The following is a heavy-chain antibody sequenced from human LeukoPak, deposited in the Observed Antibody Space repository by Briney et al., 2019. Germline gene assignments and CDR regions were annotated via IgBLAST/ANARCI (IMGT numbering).Heavy chain of an antibody. CDR1: GGSISSSSYY. CDR3: ARDWLLEPYFGDY. J-gene: IGHJ4*02. CDR2: ISSSGSTI. Sequence: LSLTCTVSGGSISSSSYYWGWIRQPPGKGLEWVSYISSSGSTIYYADSVKGRFTISRDNAKNSLYLQMNSLRAEDTAVYYCARDWLLEPYFGDYWGQGTLVTVSS. D-gene: IGHD2-15*01. V-gene: IGHV3-11*01.